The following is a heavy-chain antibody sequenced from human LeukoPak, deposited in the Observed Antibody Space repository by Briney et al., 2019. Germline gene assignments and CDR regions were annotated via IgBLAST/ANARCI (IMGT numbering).Heavy chain of an antibody. CDR1: GFAFSSYA. CDR3: ARDSRLLWFGELSPPDY. CDR2: IPYDGSNK. J-gene: IGHJ4*02. D-gene: IGHD3-10*01. V-gene: IGHV3-30*04. Sequence: GRSLRLSCAAAGFAFSSYAMHWVRQAPGKGLEWVAVIPYDGSNKYYADSVKGRFTISRDNSKNTLYLQMNSLRAEDTAVYYCARDSRLLWFGELSPPDYWGQGTLVTVSS.